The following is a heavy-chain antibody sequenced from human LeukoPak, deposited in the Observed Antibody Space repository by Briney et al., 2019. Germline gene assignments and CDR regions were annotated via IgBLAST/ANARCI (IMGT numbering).Heavy chain of an antibody. J-gene: IGHJ5*02. CDR2: IYYSGST. Sequence: PSETLSLTCTVSGGSIGSSSYYWGWIRQPPGKGLEWIGSIYYSGSTYYNPSLKSRVTISVDTSKNQFSLKLSSVTAADTAVYYCAQKKVVAAKIGWFDPWGQGTLVTVSS. CDR1: GGSIGSSSYY. CDR3: AQKKVVAAKIGWFDP. V-gene: IGHV4-39*01. D-gene: IGHD2-15*01.